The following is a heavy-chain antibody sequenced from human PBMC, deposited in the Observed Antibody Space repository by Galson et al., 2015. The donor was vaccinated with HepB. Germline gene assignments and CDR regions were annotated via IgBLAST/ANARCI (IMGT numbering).Heavy chain of an antibody. Sequence: SLRLSCAASGFNFGNYAMNWVRQAPGKGLEWVSTISGSGRSTYYADSVKGRFTISRDNFKNTLYLQINSLRAEDTAVYYCAKEYGGNAADCWGQGTLVIVSS. D-gene: IGHD5-12*01. CDR3: AKEYGGNAADC. V-gene: IGHV3-23*01. CDR1: GFNFGNYA. J-gene: IGHJ4*02. CDR2: ISGSGRST.